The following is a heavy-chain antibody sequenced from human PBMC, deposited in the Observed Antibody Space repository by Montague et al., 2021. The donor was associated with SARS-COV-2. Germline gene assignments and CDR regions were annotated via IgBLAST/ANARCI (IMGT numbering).Heavy chain of an antibody. J-gene: IGHJ5*02. CDR2: IYYGGST. V-gene: IGHV4-39*01. CDR1: GGSISSSSYY. D-gene: IGHD3-9*01. Sequence: SETLSLTCTVSGGSISSSSYYWGWIRQPPGKGLEWIGSIYYGGSTYYNPSLKSRVTTSVDTSKNQFALKLSSVTAADTAVYYCARRSYDILTGYSIPNWFDPWGQGTLVTVSS. CDR3: ARRSYDILTGYSIPNWFDP.